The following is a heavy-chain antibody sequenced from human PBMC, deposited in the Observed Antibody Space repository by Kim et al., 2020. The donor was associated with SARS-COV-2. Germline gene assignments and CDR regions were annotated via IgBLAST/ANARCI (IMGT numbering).Heavy chain of an antibody. CDR2: ISSNGGST. CDR1: GFTFSSYA. J-gene: IGHJ2*01. D-gene: IGHD6-13*01. V-gene: IGHV3-64D*09. Sequence: GGSLRLSCSASGFTFSSYAMHWVRQAPGKGLEYVSAISSNGGSTYYADSVKGRFTISRDNSKNTLYLQMSSLRAEDTAVYYCVKGGSSAIGYWYFDLWGRGTLVTVSS. CDR3: VKGGSSAIGYWYFDL.